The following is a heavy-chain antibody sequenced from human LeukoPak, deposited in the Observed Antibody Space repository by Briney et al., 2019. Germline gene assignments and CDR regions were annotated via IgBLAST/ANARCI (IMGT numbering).Heavy chain of an antibody. Sequence: SETLSPTCTVSGGSISSYYWSWIRQPPGKGLEWIGYIYYSGSTNYNPSLKSRVTISVDTSKNQFSLKLSSVTAADTAVYYCARVVRYYDILTGYFASWYFDLWGRGTLVTVSS. CDR2: IYYSGST. V-gene: IGHV4-59*01. J-gene: IGHJ2*01. CDR1: GGSISSYY. D-gene: IGHD3-9*01. CDR3: ARVVRYYDILTGYFASWYFDL.